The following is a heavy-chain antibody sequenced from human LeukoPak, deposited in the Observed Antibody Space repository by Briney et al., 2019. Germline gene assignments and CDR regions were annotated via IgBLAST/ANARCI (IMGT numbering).Heavy chain of an antibody. CDR3: AKNDYGTDSDFYYMDF. J-gene: IGHJ6*03. V-gene: IGHV3-74*01. Sequence: GGSLRLSCTASGFTFRKYWLHWVRHAPGKGLVWVSRINPDDGSTSYADSVKGRFTISRDNSKNTVFLQMNSLKIEDTAVYYCAKNDYGTDSDFYYMDFWGKGTKVTVSS. CDR1: GFTFRKYW. D-gene: IGHD3/OR15-3a*01. CDR2: INPDDGST.